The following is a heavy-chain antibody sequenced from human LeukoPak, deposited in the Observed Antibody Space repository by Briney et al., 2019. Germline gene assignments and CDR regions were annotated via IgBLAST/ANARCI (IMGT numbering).Heavy chain of an antibody. D-gene: IGHD5-18*01. V-gene: IGHV4-34*01. CDR3: ARPTGYSYGPFVY. J-gene: IGHJ4*02. CDR2: INHSGST. Sequence: SETLSLTCAVYGGSFSGYYWSWIRQPPGKGLEWIGEINHSGSTNYNPSLKSRVTISVDTSKNQLSLKLSSVTAADTAVYYCARPTGYSYGPFVYWGQGTLVTVSS. CDR1: GGSFSGYY.